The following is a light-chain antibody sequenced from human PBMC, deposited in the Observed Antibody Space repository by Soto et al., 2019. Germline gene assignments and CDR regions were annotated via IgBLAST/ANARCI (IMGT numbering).Light chain of an antibody. CDR3: SSYTRSSTLYV. V-gene: IGLV2-14*01. Sequence: QSVLTQPASVSGSPGQSITIACTGTSSDVGGYNYVSWYQQHPGKAPKLMIYDVSHRPSGVSNRFSGSKSGNTASLTISGLQAEYEADYYCSSYTRSSTLYVLGTGTKLTVL. CDR1: SSDVGGYNY. J-gene: IGLJ1*01. CDR2: DVS.